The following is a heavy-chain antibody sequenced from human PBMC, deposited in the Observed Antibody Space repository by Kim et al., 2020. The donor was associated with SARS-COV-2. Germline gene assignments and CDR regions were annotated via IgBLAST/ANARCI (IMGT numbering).Heavy chain of an antibody. J-gene: IGHJ4*02. Sequence: YADSVRGRFTMSRDNARNSVYLQMESLRAEDMAIYYCARKPYGEERYFDHWGQGTLVTVSS. D-gene: IGHD4-17*01. CDR3: ARKPYGEERYFDH. V-gene: IGHV3-11*03.